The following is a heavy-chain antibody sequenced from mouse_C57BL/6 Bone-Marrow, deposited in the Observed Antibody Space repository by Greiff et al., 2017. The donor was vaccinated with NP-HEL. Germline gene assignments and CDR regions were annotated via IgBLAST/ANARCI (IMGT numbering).Heavy chain of an antibody. Sequence: QVQLQQPGAELVMPGASVKLSCKASGYTFTSYWMHWVKQRPGQGLEWIGEIDPSDSYTNYNQKFKGKSTLTVDKSSSTAYMQLSSLTSEDSAVYYCARRYYGSRGDYAMDYWGQGTSVTVSS. V-gene: IGHV1-69*01. J-gene: IGHJ4*01. CDR1: GYTFTSYW. D-gene: IGHD1-1*01. CDR2: IDPSDSYT. CDR3: ARRYYGSRGDYAMDY.